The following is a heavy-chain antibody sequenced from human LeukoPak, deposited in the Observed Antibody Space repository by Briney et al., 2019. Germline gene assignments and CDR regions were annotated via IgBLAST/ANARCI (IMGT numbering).Heavy chain of an antibody. D-gene: IGHD3-3*02. Sequence: ASVKVSCRTSGYXFTSQGMYWVRQAPGQGLEYMGWISPYNGNTNYAQKLQGRVFMTTDTSTNTAYMELRSLRSDDTAVYYCAREWSHFGDYWGQGALVTVSS. J-gene: IGHJ4*02. V-gene: IGHV1-18*01. CDR2: ISPYNGNT. CDR3: AREWSHFGDY. CDR1: GYXFTSQG.